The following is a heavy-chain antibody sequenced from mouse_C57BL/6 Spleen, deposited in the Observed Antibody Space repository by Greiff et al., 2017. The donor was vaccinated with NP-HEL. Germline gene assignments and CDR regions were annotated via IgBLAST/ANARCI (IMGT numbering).Heavy chain of an antibody. D-gene: IGHD4-1*01. J-gene: IGHJ2*01. Sequence: VKLMESGAELVKPGASVKLSCKASGYTFTEYTIHWVKQRSGQGLEWIGWFYPGSGSIKYNEKFKDKATLTADKSSSTVYMELSRLTSEDSAVYFCARHGEGRSLNWGYFDYWGQGTTLTVSS. V-gene: IGHV1-62-2*01. CDR1: GYTFTEYT. CDR3: ARHGEGRSLNWGYFDY. CDR2: FYPGSGSI.